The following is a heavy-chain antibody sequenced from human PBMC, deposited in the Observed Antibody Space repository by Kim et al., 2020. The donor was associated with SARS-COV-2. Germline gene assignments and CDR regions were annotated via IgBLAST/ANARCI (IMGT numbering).Heavy chain of an antibody. CDR1: GYTFTSYA. D-gene: IGHD1-20*01. CDR3: ARVGGRYNWNVLGDYYYGMDV. CDR2: INAGNGNT. V-gene: IGHV1-3*01. Sequence: ASVKVSCKASGYTFTSYAMHWVRQAPGQRLEWMGWINAGNGNTKYSQKFQGRVTITRDTSASTAYMELSSLRSEDTAVYYCARVGGRYNWNVLGDYYYGMDVWGQGTTVTVSS. J-gene: IGHJ6*02.